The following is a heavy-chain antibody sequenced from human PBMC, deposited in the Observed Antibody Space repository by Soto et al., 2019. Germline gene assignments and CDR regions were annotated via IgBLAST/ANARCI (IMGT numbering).Heavy chain of an antibody. D-gene: IGHD3-22*01. Sequence: KLDCKASVYAMTRDVSSCGLQTPGQDLEWMGWISGYNGDTNYAQKFQGRVSMTIDTSTTTAYMELRSLRSDDTAVYYCAREHYNSSGYSPFDYWGQGTLVPVSS. CDR1: VYAMTRDV. CDR3: AREHYNSSGYSPFDY. CDR2: ISGYNGDT. J-gene: IGHJ4*02. V-gene: IGHV1-18*01.